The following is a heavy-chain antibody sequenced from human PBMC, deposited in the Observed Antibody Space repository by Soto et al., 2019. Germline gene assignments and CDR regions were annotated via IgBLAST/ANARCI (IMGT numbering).Heavy chain of an antibody. V-gene: IGHV3-30*14. D-gene: IGHD3-3*01. J-gene: IGHJ4*02. CDR2: ISYDGSNK. CDR1: GFTFSSYA. Sequence: GGSLRLSCAASGFTFSSYAMHWVRQAPGKGLEWVAVISYDGSNKYYADSVKGRFTISRDNSKNTLYLQMNSLRAEDTAVYYCARVTMDDFWSGYRDYWGQGTLVTVSS. CDR3: ARVTMDDFWSGYRDY.